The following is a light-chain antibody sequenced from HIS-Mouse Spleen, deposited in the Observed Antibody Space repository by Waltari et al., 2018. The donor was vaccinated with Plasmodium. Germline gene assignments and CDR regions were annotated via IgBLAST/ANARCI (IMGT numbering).Light chain of an antibody. V-gene: IGKV1-5*03. Sequence: DIQMTQSPSTLSASVGDRVTITCRASQSISSWLAWYQQKPGKAPKLLIYKASSLESGVPSRFSGSGSGTEFTLTISSLQPDDFATYYCQQRSNWPRVLTFGPGTKVDIK. CDR3: QQRSNWPRVLT. CDR2: KAS. CDR1: QSISSW. J-gene: IGKJ3*01.